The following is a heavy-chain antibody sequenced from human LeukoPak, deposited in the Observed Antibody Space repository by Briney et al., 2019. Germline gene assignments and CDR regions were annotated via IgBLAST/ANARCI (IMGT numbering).Heavy chain of an antibody. CDR2: ISYDGSNK. CDR1: GFTFSSYA. J-gene: IGHJ4*02. D-gene: IGHD2-21*02. V-gene: IGHV3-30*04. Sequence: GGSLRLSCAASGFTFSSYAMSWVRQAPGKGLEWVAVISYDGSNKYYADSVKGRFTISRDNSKNTLYLQMNSLRAEDTAVYYCAREMGPVVTATLIDYWGQGTLVTVSS. CDR3: AREMGPVVTATLIDY.